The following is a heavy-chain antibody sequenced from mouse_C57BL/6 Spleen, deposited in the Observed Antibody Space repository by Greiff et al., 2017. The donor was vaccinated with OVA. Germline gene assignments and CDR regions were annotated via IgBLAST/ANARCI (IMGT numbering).Heavy chain of an antibody. Sequence: QVQLKESGAELVKPGASVKMSCKASGYTFTTYPIEWMKQNHGKSLEWIGNFHPYNDATKYNEKFKGKATLTVEKSSSTVYLELSRLTSDDSAVYYCARNYYGSSYNYFDYWGQGTTLTVSS. CDR2: FHPYNDAT. D-gene: IGHD1-1*01. CDR1: GYTFTTYP. J-gene: IGHJ2*01. V-gene: IGHV1-47*01. CDR3: ARNYYGSSYNYFDY.